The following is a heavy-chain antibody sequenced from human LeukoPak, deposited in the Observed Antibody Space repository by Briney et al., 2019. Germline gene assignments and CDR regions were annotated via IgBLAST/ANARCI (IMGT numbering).Heavy chain of an antibody. CDR2: ISQSGNTI. J-gene: IGHJ4*02. CDR1: GFTFSNYM. V-gene: IGHV3-23*01. CDR3: ARVDTSHLRYFDS. D-gene: IGHD3-16*01. Sequence: GGSLRLSCAASGFTFSNYMMHWVRQAPGKGLEWISAISQSGNTIYYADSVKGRFIISRDNSKNTLYLQLNSLRAEDTAVYYCARVDTSHLRYFDSWGQGTLVTVSS.